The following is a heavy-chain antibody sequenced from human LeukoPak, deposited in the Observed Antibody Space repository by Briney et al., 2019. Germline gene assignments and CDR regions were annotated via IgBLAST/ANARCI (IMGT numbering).Heavy chain of an antibody. J-gene: IGHJ6*03. CDR1: GYSFTSYW. CDR3: ARHARGSGSYSYYYYYMDV. D-gene: IGHD3-10*01. Sequence: RESLKISCKGSGYSFTSYWIGWVRQMPGKGLEWMGIIYPGDSDTRYSPSFQGQVTISADKSISTAYLQWSSLKASDTAMYYCARHARGSGSYSYYYYYMDVWGKGTTVTVSS. CDR2: IYPGDSDT. V-gene: IGHV5-51*01.